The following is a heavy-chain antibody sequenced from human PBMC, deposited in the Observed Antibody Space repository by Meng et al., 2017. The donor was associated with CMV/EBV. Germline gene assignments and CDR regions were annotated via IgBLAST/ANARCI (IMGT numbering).Heavy chain of an antibody. CDR2: INHSGST. Sequence: QVLLQQWGAGLLKPSETLSLTCAVDGVSFSGYYWSWIRQPPGKGLEWIGEINHSGSTNYNPSLKSRVTISVDTSKNQFSLKLSSVTAADTAVYYCARGVGATGKADYWGQGTLVTVSS. V-gene: IGHV4-34*01. J-gene: IGHJ4*02. CDR3: ARGVGATGKADY. D-gene: IGHD1-26*01. CDR1: GVSFSGYY.